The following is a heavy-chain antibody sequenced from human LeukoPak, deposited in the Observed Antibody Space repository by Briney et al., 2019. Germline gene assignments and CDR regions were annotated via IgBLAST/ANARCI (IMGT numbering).Heavy chain of an antibody. Sequence: TGGSLRLSCAASGFTFSDYGIHWVRQAPGKGLEWVALIRYDGSNDYYADSVKGRFTISRDNSKNTLYLQMNSLRVEDTAVYYCAKGGLYYFDHWGQGTLVTVSS. V-gene: IGHV3-30*02. J-gene: IGHJ4*02. CDR1: GFTFSDYG. D-gene: IGHD3/OR15-3a*01. CDR3: AKGGLYYFDH. CDR2: IRYDGSND.